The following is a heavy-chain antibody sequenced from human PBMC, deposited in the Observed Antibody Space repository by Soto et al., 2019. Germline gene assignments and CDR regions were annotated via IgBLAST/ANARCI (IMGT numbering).Heavy chain of an antibody. CDR1: GYTFPGSY. Sequence: ASVKLSCKGSGYTFPGSYMHCVRQAPGQGLEWMGWINPNSGGTNYAQKFQGWVTMTRDTPISTAYMELSRLRSEDTAVYYCARDYCSSSICRRTSYNGIDVRGEAPTVTV. D-gene: IGHD2-2*01. CDR3: ARDYCSSSICRRTSYNGIDV. CDR2: INPNSGGT. J-gene: IGHJ6*02. V-gene: IGHV1-2*04.